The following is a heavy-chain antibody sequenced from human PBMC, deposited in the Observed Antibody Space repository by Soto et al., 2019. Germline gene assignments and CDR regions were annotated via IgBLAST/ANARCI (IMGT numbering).Heavy chain of an antibody. J-gene: IGHJ4*02. D-gene: IGHD4-17*01. Sequence: QVQLVQSGAEVQKPGASVKVSCKASGYTFSGYSISWVRQAPGQGLEWMGWISVYNGNTNYAQKFQGRVTMTTDTSTRTAYMELRSLRSDDTSGYYCARGHGADYWGQGTLVTVSS. CDR1: GYTFSGYS. CDR3: ARGHGADY. V-gene: IGHV1-18*04. CDR2: ISVYNGNT.